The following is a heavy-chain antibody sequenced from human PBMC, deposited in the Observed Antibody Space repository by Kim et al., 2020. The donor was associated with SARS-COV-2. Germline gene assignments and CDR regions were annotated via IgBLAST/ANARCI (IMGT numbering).Heavy chain of an antibody. CDR3: AREGDSSGYYYGSEYFQH. CDR2: ISSTSSYI. D-gene: IGHD3-22*01. J-gene: IGHJ1*01. Sequence: GGSLRLSCAASGFTFSSYSMNWVRQAPGKGLEWVSSISSTSSYIYYADPVKGRFTISRDNAKNSLYLQMNSLIAEDTAVYYCAREGDSSGYYYGSEYFQHWAQGTLVTVSS. CDR1: GFTFSSYS. V-gene: IGHV3-21*01.